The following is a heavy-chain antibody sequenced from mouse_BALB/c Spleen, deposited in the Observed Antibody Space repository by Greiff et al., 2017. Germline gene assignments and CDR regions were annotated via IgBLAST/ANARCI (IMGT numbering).Heavy chain of an antibody. D-gene: IGHD1-1*01. Sequence: QVQLQQPGAELVKPGASVKLSCKASGFTFTSYSMYWVQQRPGQGLEWVGGINPSNGGTNFNEKFKSKATLTVDKYSSTAYMQLSSLTSEDSAVCYCARSGSSYFYAMDYWGQGTSVTVSS. CDR3: ARSGSSYFYAMDY. J-gene: IGHJ4*01. CDR2: INPSNGGT. CDR1: GFTFTSYS. V-gene: IGHV1S81*02.